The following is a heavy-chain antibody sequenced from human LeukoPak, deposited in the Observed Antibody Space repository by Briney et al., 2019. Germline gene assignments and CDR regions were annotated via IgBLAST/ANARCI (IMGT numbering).Heavy chain of an antibody. D-gene: IGHD3-22*01. CDR2: SSSSSSYI. J-gene: IGHJ4*02. V-gene: IGHV3-21*01. CDR3: ARDRYDSSGYYLPSLDY. Sequence: PGGSLRLSCAASGFTFSSYSMNWVRQAPGKGLEWVSSSSSSSSYIYYADSVKGRFTISRDNAKNSLYLQMNSLRAEDTAVYYCARDRYDSSGYYLPSLDYWGQGTLVTVSS. CDR1: GFTFSSYS.